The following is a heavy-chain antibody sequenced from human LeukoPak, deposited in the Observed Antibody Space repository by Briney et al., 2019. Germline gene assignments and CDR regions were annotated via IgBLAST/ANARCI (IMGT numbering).Heavy chain of an antibody. CDR3: ARSGSYYYYLDE. CDR1: GYTFTDYY. J-gene: IGHJ4*02. CDR2: INPNSGGT. Sequence: GASVKVSCKASGYTFTDYYIHWVRQAPGQGLEWMGWINPNSGGTNCAQKFQGRVTMTRDTSISTAYMELSRLRSDDTALYYCARSGSYYYYLDEWGRGTLVSVSS. V-gene: IGHV1-2*02. D-gene: IGHD3-10*01.